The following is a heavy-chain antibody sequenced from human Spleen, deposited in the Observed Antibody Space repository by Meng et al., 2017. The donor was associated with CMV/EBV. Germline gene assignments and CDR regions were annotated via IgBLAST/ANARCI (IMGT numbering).Heavy chain of an antibody. Sequence: ESLKISCAASGFTFSSYAMSWVRQAPGKGLEWIGEINHSGSTNYNPSLKSRVTISVDTSKNQFSLKLSSVTAADTAVYYCARDWFMVRGLWGQGTLVTVSS. CDR3: ARDWFMVRGL. CDR1: GFTFSSYA. CDR2: INHSGST. J-gene: IGHJ4*02. V-gene: IGHV4-34*01. D-gene: IGHD3-10*01.